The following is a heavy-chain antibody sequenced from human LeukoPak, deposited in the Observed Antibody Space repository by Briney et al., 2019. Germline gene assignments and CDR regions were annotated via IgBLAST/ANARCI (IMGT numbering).Heavy chain of an antibody. CDR3: ARDRNYSQQLVVYFDY. Sequence: PSETLSLTCTASGGSISSYYWSWIRQPAGKGLEWIGRIYTSGSTNYNPSLKSRVTMSVDTSKNQFSLKLSSVTAADTAVYYCARDRNYSQQLVVYFDYWGQGTLVTVSS. J-gene: IGHJ4*02. V-gene: IGHV4-4*07. CDR2: IYTSGST. CDR1: GGSISSYY. D-gene: IGHD6-13*01.